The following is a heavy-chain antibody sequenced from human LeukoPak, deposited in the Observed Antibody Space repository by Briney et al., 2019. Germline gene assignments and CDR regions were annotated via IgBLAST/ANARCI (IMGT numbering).Heavy chain of an antibody. Sequence: SETLSLTCTVSGGSISSGSYYWSWIRQPAGKGLEWIGRIYTSGSTNYNPSLKSRVTISVDTSKNQFSLKLSSVTAADTAVYYCVRTSSSWYRGGYYYYGMDVWGQGTTVTVSS. CDR2: IYTSGST. J-gene: IGHJ6*02. CDR3: VRTSSSWYRGGYYYYGMDV. D-gene: IGHD6-13*01. CDR1: GGSISSGSYY. V-gene: IGHV4-61*02.